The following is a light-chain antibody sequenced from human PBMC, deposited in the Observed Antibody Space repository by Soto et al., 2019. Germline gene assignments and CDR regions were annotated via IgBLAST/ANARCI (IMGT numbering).Light chain of an antibody. CDR1: SSDLV. Sequence: QSALTQPRSVSGSPGQSVTISCTGISSDLVSWYQHYPGKAPKLIIYYVTQRPSGVPDRFSGSKSGNTASLTISGLQAEDEADYYCCSSPGTITWVFGGRTKVTVL. CDR3: CSSPGTITWV. J-gene: IGLJ3*02. CDR2: YVT. V-gene: IGLV2-11*01.